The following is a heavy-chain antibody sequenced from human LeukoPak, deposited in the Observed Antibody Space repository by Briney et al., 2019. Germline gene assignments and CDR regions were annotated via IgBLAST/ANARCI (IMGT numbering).Heavy chain of an antibody. V-gene: IGHV3-48*01. J-gene: IGHJ3*02. CDR1: GFIFTNYG. CDR3: AIIGCYRGVCDFDI. D-gene: IGHD2-21*01. CDR2: ISDSGI. Sequence: GGSLRLSCATSGFIFTNYGINWVRQAPGKGLEWVSYISDSGILYADSVKGRFTISRDNARNSLYLQMNSLRAEDTAVYYCAIIGCYRGVCDFDIWGQGTMVTVSS.